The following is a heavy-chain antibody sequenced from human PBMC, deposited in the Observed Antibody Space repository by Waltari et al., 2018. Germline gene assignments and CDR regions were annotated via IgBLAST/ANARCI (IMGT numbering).Heavy chain of an antibody. V-gene: IGHV1-69*01. Sequence: QVQLVQSGAEVKKPGSSVKVSCKASGGTFSSYAISWVRQAPGQGLEWMGGIIPIVGTANYEQKFQGRVTITADESTSTAYMELSSLRSEDTAVYYCARPYVYDMNYYYGMDVWGQGTTVTVSS. D-gene: IGHD3-9*01. CDR2: IIPIVGTA. CDR3: ARPYVYDMNYYYGMDV. J-gene: IGHJ6*02. CDR1: GGTFSSYA.